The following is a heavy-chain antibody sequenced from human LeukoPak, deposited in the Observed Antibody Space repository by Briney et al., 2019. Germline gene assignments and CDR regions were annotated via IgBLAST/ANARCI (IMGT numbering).Heavy chain of an antibody. CDR1: GVSISSYY. CDR3: ARERRDGYGARVDYFDY. D-gene: IGHD5-24*01. J-gene: IGHJ4*02. Sequence: KPSETLSLTCTVSGVSISSYYWSWIRQPPGKGLEWIGYIYYSGSTNYNPSLKSRVTISVDTSKNQFSLKLSSVTAADTAVYYCARERRDGYGARVDYFDYWGQGTLVTVSS. V-gene: IGHV4-59*01. CDR2: IYYSGST.